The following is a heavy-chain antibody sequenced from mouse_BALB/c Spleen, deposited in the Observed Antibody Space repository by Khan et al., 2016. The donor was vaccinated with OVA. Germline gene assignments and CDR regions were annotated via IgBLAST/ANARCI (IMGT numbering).Heavy chain of an antibody. J-gene: IGHJ4*01. D-gene: IGHD2-10*01. V-gene: IGHV9-3-1*01. CDR2: INTYTGEP. CDR3: ARPPYCSYDLDY. CDR1: GYTFTNYG. Sequence: QIQLVQSGPELKKPGETVKISCKASGYTFTNYGMNWVKQSPGKALKWMGWINTYTGEPTYADDFKGRFAFSLETSASTAYLQINNLKNEDTATYLCARPPYCSYDLDYWGQGTSVTGSS.